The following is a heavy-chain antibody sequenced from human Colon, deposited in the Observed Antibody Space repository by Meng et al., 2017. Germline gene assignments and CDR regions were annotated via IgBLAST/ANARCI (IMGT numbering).Heavy chain of an antibody. V-gene: IGHV4-61*08. D-gene: IGHD3-16*01. CDR2: ARIDYANT. CDR1: GASVRSPDHQ. J-gene: IGHJ4*02. Sequence: GHLKEPGPGLVRPPGTLSLICAVPGASVRSPDHQWGWVRQPPGKGLEWIGYARIDYANTNYNPSLKSRVNVSLDTSKNQFSLNVRSVTAADTAVYYCARDYWGSLDFWGQGILVTVSS. CDR3: ARDYWGSLDF.